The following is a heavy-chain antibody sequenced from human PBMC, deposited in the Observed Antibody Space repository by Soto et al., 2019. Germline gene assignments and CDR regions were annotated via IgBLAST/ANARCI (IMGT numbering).Heavy chain of an antibody. CDR3: ARDIVATIDRYYYYGMDV. CDR1: GFTFSSYA. Sequence: GGSLRLSCAASGFTFSSYAMHWVRQAPGKGLEWVAVISYDGSNKYYADSVKGRFTISRDNSKNTLYLQMNSLRAEDTAVYYCARDIVATIDRYYYYGMDVWGQGTTVTVSS. D-gene: IGHD5-12*01. CDR2: ISYDGSNK. J-gene: IGHJ6*02. V-gene: IGHV3-30-3*01.